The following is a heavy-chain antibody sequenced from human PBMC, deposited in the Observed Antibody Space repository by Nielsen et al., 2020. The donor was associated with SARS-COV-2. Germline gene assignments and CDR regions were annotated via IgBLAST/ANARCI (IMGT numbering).Heavy chain of an antibody. Sequence: GGSLRLSCAPSGFTSSSYIMSWVRQAPGKGLEWVANINPDGTEKNYVDSVKGRFTISRDNAKNSLSLQMSTLRVEDTAVYYCARVDSTRVFAILHWFDPWGQGTLVTVSS. CDR2: INPDGTEK. D-gene: IGHD2-21*01. V-gene: IGHV3-7*03. J-gene: IGHJ5*02. CDR1: GFTSSSYI. CDR3: ARVDSTRVFAILHWFDP.